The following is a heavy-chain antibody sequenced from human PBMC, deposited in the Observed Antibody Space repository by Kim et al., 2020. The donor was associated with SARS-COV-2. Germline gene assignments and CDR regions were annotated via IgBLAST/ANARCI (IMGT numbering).Heavy chain of an antibody. CDR2: IRSKAYGGTT. V-gene: IGHV3-49*03. CDR3: TRDGSGYCSSTSCVFDY. Sequence: GGSLRLSCTASGFTFGDYAMSWFRQAPGKGLEWVGFIRSKAYGGTTEYAASVKGRFTISRDDSKSIAYLQMNSLKTEDTAVYYCTRDGSGYCSSTSCVFDYWGQGTLVTVSS. CDR1: GFTFGDYA. J-gene: IGHJ4*02. D-gene: IGHD2-2*01.